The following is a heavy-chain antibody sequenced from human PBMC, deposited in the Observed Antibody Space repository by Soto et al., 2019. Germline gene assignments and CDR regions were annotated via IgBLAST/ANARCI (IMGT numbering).Heavy chain of an antibody. V-gene: IGHV4-59*01. CDR3: ARDRSTYGGGGTGEVKENWFDP. CDR1: NGSLSGYY. CDR2: AYYSGST. J-gene: IGHJ5*02. Sequence: PSETLSLTCAVHNGSLSGYYWSWIRQSPGKGLEWIGYAYYSGSTDYNPSLKSRVTMSVDTSKNQVSLKLNSVTTADTAVYYCARDRSTYGGGGTGEVKENWFDPWGPGTLVTVSS. D-gene: IGHD2-8*01.